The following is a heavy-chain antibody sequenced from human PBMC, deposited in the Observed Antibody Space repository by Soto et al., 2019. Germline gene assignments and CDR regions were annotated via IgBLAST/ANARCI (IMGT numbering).Heavy chain of an antibody. Sequence: GGSLRLSCAASGFTFSSYVMSWVRQAPGKGLEWVSVIYSGGSTYYADSVKGRFTISRHNSKNTLYLQMNSLRAEDTAVYYCARDMVRGMVSADYYYYYGMDVWGQGTTVTVSS. D-gene: IGHD3-10*01. V-gene: IGHV3-53*04. CDR3: ARDMVRGMVSADYYYYYGMDV. CDR1: GFTFSSYV. J-gene: IGHJ6*02. CDR2: IYSGGST.